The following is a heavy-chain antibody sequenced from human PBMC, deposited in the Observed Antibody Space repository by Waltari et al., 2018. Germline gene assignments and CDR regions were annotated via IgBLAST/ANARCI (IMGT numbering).Heavy chain of an antibody. V-gene: IGHV5-51*01. CDR1: GYSFTSHW. D-gene: IGHD6-19*01. Sequence: EVQLVQSGAEVKKPGESLKISCKASGYSFTSHWIGWARQMPGNGLEWMGIIYPGDSETRYSPSFRGQATVSADRSISTAYLQWSRLEASDTAIYYCVRRVGIAVAGTHFDYWGQGTLVTVSS. CDR2: IYPGDSET. CDR3: VRRVGIAVAGTHFDY. J-gene: IGHJ4*02.